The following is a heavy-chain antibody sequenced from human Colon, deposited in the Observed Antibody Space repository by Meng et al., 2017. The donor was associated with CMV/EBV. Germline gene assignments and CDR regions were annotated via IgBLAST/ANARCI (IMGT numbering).Heavy chain of an antibody. Sequence: SETLSLTCTVSGGSISSYYWSWIRQPPGKGLEWIGYIYYSGSTNYNPSLKSRVTISVDTSKNQFSLKLSSVTAADTAVYYCARDPFIKAFDIWGQGTMVTVSS. CDR2: IYYSGST. CDR1: GGSISSYY. J-gene: IGHJ3*02. CDR3: ARDPFIKAFDI. V-gene: IGHV4-59*01.